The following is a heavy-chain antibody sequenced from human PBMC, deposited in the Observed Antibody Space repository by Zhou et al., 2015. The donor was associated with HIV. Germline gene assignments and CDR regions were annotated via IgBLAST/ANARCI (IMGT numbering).Heavy chain of an antibody. V-gene: IGHV1-69*12. CDR3: ARDRVLTYYDSSGYLDY. Sequence: QVQLVQSGAEVKKPGSSVKVSCKASGGTFSSYAISWVRQAPGQGLEWMGGIIPIFGTANYAQKFQGRVTITADESTSTAYMELSSLRSEDTAVYYCARDRVLTYYDSSGYLDYWGQGTLVTVSS. CDR1: GGTFSSYA. J-gene: IGHJ4*02. CDR2: IIPIFGTA. D-gene: IGHD3-22*01.